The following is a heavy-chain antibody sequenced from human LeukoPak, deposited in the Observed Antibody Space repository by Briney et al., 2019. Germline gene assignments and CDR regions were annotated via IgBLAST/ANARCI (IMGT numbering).Heavy chain of an antibody. J-gene: IGHJ3*02. CDR3: ARADTLTGWRAFDI. CDR1: GFTFSSYE. CDR2: ISSSGSTI. Sequence: GGSLRLSCAASGFTFSSYEMNWVRQAPGKGLEWVSYISSSGSTIYYADSVKGRFTISRDNAKNSLYLQMNSLRAEDTAVYYCARADTLTGWRAFDIWGQGTMVTVSS. D-gene: IGHD3-9*01. V-gene: IGHV3-48*03.